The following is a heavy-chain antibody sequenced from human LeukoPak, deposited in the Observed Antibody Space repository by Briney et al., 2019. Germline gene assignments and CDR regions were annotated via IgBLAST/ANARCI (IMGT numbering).Heavy chain of an antibody. Sequence: PSETLSLTCTVSGGSISSSSYYWGWIRQPPGKGLEWIGSIYYSGSTYYNPSLKSRVTISVDTSKNQFSLKLSSVTAAYTAVYYCARRTYYYDSSGYYRAYYFDYWGQGTLVPVSS. D-gene: IGHD3-22*01. CDR1: GGSISSSSYY. CDR3: ARRTYYYDSSGYYRAYYFDY. V-gene: IGHV4-39*01. J-gene: IGHJ4*02. CDR2: IYYSGST.